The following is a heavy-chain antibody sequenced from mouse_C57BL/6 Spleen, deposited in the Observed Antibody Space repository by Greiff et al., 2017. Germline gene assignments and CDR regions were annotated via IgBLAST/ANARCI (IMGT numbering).Heavy chain of an antibody. CDR2: ISSGSSTI. D-gene: IGHD1-1*01. J-gene: IGHJ4*01. Sequence: EVKLMESGGGLVKPGGSLKLSCAASGFTFSDYGMHWVRQAPEKGLEWVAYISSGSSTIYYADTVKGRFTISRDNAKNTLFLQMTSLRSEDTAMYYCARRPYYYGSREDYAMDYWGQGTSVTVSS. CDR1: GFTFSDYG. CDR3: ARRPYYYGSREDYAMDY. V-gene: IGHV5-17*01.